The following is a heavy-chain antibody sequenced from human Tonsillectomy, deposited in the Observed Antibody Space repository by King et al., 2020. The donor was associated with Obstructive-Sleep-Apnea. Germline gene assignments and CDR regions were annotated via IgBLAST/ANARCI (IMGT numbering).Heavy chain of an antibody. CDR1: GFTFSSYA. Sequence: QLVQSGGGVVQPGRSLRLSCAASGFTFSSYAMHWVRQAPGKGLEWVAVISYDGSNKYYADSVKGRFTISRDNSKNTLYLQMNSLRAEDTAVYYCARDFYGGTPGNAFDIWSQGTMVTVSS. D-gene: IGHD4-23*01. J-gene: IGHJ3*02. CDR3: ARDFYGGTPGNAFDI. V-gene: IGHV3-30*04. CDR2: ISYDGSNK.